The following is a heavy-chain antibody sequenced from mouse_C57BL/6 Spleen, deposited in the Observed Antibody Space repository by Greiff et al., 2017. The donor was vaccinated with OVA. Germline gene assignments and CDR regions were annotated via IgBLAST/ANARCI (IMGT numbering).Heavy chain of an antibody. V-gene: IGHV1-76*01. CDR3: ARAYYGSSYGAMDY. CDR2: IYPGSGNT. Sequence: QVQLKESGAELVRPGASVKLSCKASGYTFTDYYINWVKQRPGQGLEWIARIYPGSGNTYYNEKFKGKATLTAEKSSSTAYMQLSSLTSEDSAVYFCARAYYGSSYGAMDYWGQGTSVTVSS. CDR1: GYTFTDYY. J-gene: IGHJ4*01. D-gene: IGHD1-1*01.